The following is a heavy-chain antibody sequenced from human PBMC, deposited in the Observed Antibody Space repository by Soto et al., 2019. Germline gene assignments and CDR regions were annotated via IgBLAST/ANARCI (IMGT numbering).Heavy chain of an antibody. D-gene: IGHD3-22*01. CDR2: IRSGPYGGAV. J-gene: IGHJ4*02. CDR3: ARGHSYESSGYYCPFDY. CDR1: GFTFGNYA. Sequence: GGSLRLSCTASGFTFGNYALSWVRQAPGKGLEWVGFIRSGPYGGAVEYAASVKGRFNISRDDSKSVAYLQMNSLKSEDTAVYYCARGHSYESSGYYCPFDYWGQGALVTVSS. V-gene: IGHV3-49*04.